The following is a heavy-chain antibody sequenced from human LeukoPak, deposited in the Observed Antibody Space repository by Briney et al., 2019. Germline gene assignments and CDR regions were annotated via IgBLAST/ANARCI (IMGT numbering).Heavy chain of an antibody. Sequence: GGSVRLSCAASGFSFGGYAMTWVRQAPGKGLEWVSSITYNGAATYYLGSVKARFTISRDNSRSTLYLQMDSLTAEDTALYYCAKAGLYFDGSTHIYYFDSWGQGTLVAVSS. CDR1: GFSFGGYA. CDR2: ITYNGAAT. CDR3: AKAGLYFDGSTHIYYFDS. V-gene: IGHV3-23*01. J-gene: IGHJ4*02. D-gene: IGHD3-9*01.